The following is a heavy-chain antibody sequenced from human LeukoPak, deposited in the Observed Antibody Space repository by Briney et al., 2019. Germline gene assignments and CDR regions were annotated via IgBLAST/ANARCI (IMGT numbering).Heavy chain of an antibody. CDR3: AKESVVVVAAIDY. CDR1: GGTFSSYA. CDR2: IIPIFGTA. D-gene: IGHD2-15*01. Sequence: ASVKVSCKASGGTFSSYAISWVRQAPGQGLEWMGGIIPIFGTANYAQKFQGRVTITADESTSTAYMELSSLRSEDTAVYYCAKESVVVVAAIDYWGQGTLVTVSS. V-gene: IGHV1-69*13. J-gene: IGHJ4*02.